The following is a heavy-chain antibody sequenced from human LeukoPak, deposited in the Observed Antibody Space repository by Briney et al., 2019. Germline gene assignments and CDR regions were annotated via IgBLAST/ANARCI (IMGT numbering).Heavy chain of an antibody. CDR1: GFTFSSYA. D-gene: IGHD4-17*01. CDR3: VKDKGDLFYGDYVLFRH. J-gene: IGHJ1*01. V-gene: IGHV3-64D*06. CDR2: IRSIGGST. Sequence: PGGSLRLSCSASGFTFSSYAMRWVRQAPGKGLEYVSAIRSIGGSTYYADSVKGRFTISRDNSTNTLYLQMSSLRAEDTAVYYCVKDKGDLFYGDYVLFRHWGQGTLVTVSS.